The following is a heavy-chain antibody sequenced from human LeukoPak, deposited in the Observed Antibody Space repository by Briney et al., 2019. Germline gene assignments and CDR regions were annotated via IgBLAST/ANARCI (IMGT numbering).Heavy chain of an antibody. CDR3: ARGGYSSGWWGH. Sequence: GGSLRLSCAASGFTFSSYSMNWVRQAPGKGLEWVSSISSSSSYIYYADSVKGRFTISRDNAKNSLYLQMNSLRAEDTAVYYCARGGYSSGWWGHWGQGTLVTVSS. V-gene: IGHV3-21*01. D-gene: IGHD6-19*01. CDR2: ISSSSSYI. CDR1: GFTFSSYS. J-gene: IGHJ4*02.